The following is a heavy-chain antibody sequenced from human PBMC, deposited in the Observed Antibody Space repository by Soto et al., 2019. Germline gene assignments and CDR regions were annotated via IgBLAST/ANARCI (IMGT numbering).Heavy chain of an antibody. CDR3: AKDGGSRRFDP. V-gene: IGHV3-53*01. CDR1: GFTVSSNY. Sequence: GGSLRLSCAASGFTVSSNYMSRVRQAPGKGLEWVSVIYSGGSTYYADSVKGRFTISRDNSKNTLYLRMNSLRAEDTAVYYCAKDGGSRRFDPWGQGTLVTVSS. J-gene: IGHJ5*02. D-gene: IGHD2-15*01. CDR2: IYSGGST.